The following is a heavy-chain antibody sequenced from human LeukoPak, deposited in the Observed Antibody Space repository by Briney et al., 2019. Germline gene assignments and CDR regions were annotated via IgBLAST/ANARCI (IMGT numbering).Heavy chain of an antibody. Sequence: FPRLSCAASGFPFDDYAMHWVRQAPGKGLEWVSGISWSSGSIGYADSVKGRFTISRDNSKNTLYLQMNSLRAEDTAVYYCAKSLKRTTIFGVVIDYWGQGTLVTVSS. D-gene: IGHD3-3*01. CDR2: ISWSSGSI. J-gene: IGHJ4*02. CDR1: GFPFDDYA. V-gene: IGHV3-9*01. CDR3: AKSLKRTTIFGVVIDY.